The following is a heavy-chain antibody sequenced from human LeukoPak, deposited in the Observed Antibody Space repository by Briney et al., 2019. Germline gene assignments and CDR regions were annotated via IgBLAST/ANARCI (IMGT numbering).Heavy chain of an antibody. CDR3: AGRAAADYYYYMDV. CDR1: GFTFSDYY. Sequence: PGGSLGLSCAASGFTFSDYYMIWIRPARGEGLEGVSYISSSGSTIYYADSVKGRFTISRDNAKNSLYLQMNSLRAEDTAVYYCAGRAAADYYYYMDVWGKGTTVTVSS. CDR2: ISSSGSTI. J-gene: IGHJ6*03. D-gene: IGHD6-13*01. V-gene: IGHV3-11*04.